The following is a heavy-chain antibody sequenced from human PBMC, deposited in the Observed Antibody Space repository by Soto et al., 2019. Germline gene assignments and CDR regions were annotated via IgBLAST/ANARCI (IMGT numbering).Heavy chain of an antibody. V-gene: IGHV5-51*01. CDR1: GYSFPHYW. Sequence: EVQLVQSGAEVKKPGESLKISCKGSGYSFPHYWIGWLRQMPGKGPEWVGVIYPGDSQATYTPSFQGQVTISADKSIDTAYLQWSSLKASDSGMYYCATRPRDFQRWGQGILVTVSS. J-gene: IGHJ1*01. CDR3: ATRPRDFQR. CDR2: IYPGDSQA.